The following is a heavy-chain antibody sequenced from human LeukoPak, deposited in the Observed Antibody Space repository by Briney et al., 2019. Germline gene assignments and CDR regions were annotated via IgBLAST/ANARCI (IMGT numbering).Heavy chain of an antibody. V-gene: IGHV1-69*04. CDR3: ARAGQIAADFDY. CDR2: IIPIHGIE. J-gene: IGHJ4*02. CDR1: GGTFSSYA. D-gene: IGHD6-13*01. Sequence: SVKVSCKASGGTFSSYAISWVRQAPAQGLEWMGRIIPIHGIENYAQKFQGRVTITADKSTSTAYMELSSLRSEDTAVYYCARAGQIAADFDYWGEGTLVTVSS.